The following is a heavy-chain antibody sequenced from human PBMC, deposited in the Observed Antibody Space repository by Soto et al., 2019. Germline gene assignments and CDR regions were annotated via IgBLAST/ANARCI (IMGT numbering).Heavy chain of an antibody. D-gene: IGHD1-1*01. CDR1: GYNFFDYG. CDR2: VSPKSGNT. Sequence: QIQLVQSGAEVKKPGASVKVSCKGSGYNFFDYGVSWGRQAPGQGLGWMGWVSPKSGNTDYARKVQSRVTMTTDTSTRTAYMELRGLRSDDTAVYYCARGRTVSSIGPLLVWGQGTLVSVSS. V-gene: IGHV1-18*01. CDR3: ARGRTVSSIGPLLV. J-gene: IGHJ1*01.